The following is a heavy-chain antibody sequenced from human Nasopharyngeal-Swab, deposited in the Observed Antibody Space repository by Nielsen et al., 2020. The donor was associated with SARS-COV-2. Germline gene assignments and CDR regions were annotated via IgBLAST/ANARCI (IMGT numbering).Heavy chain of an antibody. D-gene: IGHD6-19*01. CDR3: ARDSAVAGRGRVPGY. Sequence: GGSLRLSCAASGFTVSSYAMHWVRQAPGKGLEWVAVISYDGSNKYYADSVKDRFTISRDNSKNTLYLQMNSLRAEDTAVYYCARDSAVAGRGRVPGYWGQGTLVTVSS. CDR2: ISYDGSNK. CDR1: GFTVSSYA. J-gene: IGHJ4*02. V-gene: IGHV3-30-3*01.